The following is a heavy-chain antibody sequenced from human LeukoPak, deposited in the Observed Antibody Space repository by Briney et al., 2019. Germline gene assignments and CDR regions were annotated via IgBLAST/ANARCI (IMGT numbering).Heavy chain of an antibody. Sequence: PSETLSLTCTVSGGSISSYYWSWIRQPPGKGLEWIGYIYYSGSTNYNPSLKSRVTISVDTSKNQFSLKLSSVTAADTAVYYCARDQTGTEAFDYWGQGTLVTVSS. V-gene: IGHV4-59*01. J-gene: IGHJ4*02. D-gene: IGHD1-7*01. CDR2: IYYSGST. CDR3: ARDQTGTEAFDY. CDR1: GGSISSYY.